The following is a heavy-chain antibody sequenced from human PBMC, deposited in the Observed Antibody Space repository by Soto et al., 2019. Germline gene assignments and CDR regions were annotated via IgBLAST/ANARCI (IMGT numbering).Heavy chain of an antibody. Sequence: QVHLVQSGAEVRKPGASVKVSCKASGYSFTSYGISWVRQAPGQGLEWMGWISTDNGNTNYAHNLQGRVSMTIDPSTSTAYMELWSLGSDDTAVYYCARDVADTSLFFYYYGMDVWGPGTTGTVSS. V-gene: IGHV1-18*01. CDR2: ISTDNGNT. CDR1: GYSFTSYG. D-gene: IGHD2-21*01. J-gene: IGHJ6*02. CDR3: ARDVADTSLFFYYYGMDV.